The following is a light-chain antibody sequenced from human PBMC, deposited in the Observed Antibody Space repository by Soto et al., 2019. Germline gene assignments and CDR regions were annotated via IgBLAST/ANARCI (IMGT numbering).Light chain of an antibody. J-gene: IGLJ1*01. CDR2: DVS. Sequence: QSVLTQPASVSGSPGQSITISCTGTSSDVGVYKYVSWFQQHPGKAPKLMIYDVSNRPSGVSDRFSGSKSGNTASLTISGLQAEDEADYYCSSYTKSSSYVFGTGTKLTVL. CDR3: SSYTKSSSYV. CDR1: SSDVGVYKY. V-gene: IGLV2-14*01.